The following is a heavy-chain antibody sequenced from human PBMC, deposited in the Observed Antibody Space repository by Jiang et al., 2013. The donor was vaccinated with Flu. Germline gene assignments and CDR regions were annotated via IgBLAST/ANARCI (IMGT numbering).Heavy chain of an antibody. D-gene: IGHD3-16*01. Sequence: GAEVKKPGASVKLSCKASGYTFINYGVSWVRQAPGQGLEWMGWISPDNGDTDYVQKFQGRVTMTTDTSTSTAYMELRSLRSDDTAVYYCAREGVQLVRFENRKSPYDYYGMDVWGQGTRVTVSS. CDR3: AREGVQLVRFENRKSPYDYYGMDV. V-gene: IGHV1-18*01. J-gene: IGHJ6*02. CDR2: ISPDNGDT. CDR1: GYTFINYG.